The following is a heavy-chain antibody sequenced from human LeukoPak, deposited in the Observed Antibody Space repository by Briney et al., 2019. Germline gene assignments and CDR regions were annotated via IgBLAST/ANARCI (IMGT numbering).Heavy chain of an antibody. Sequence: PSEPLSLICAVYGGLFTDYYWRWLREPPGKGLEWIREINHRGSTNYNSSLKSRVTISVDRSKNQFSLKLSSVTAADTAVYFCARVPHTTTSIDYWGQGAPVTVSS. CDR1: GGLFTDYY. D-gene: IGHD1-14*01. CDR3: ARVPHTTTSIDY. J-gene: IGHJ4*02. CDR2: INHRGST. V-gene: IGHV4-34*01.